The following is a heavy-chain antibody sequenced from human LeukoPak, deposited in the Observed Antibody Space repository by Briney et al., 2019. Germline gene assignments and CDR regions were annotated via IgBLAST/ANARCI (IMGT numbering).Heavy chain of an antibody. J-gene: IGHJ4*02. V-gene: IGHV3-23*01. CDR2: ISGSGGST. CDR1: GFTFSSYA. Sequence: GGSLRLSCAASGFTFSSYAMSWVRQAPGKGLEWVSAISGSGGSTYYADSVKGRFTISRDSSKNTLYLQMNSLRAEDTAVYYCAKDLTEPRLTFDYWGQGTLVTVSS. D-gene: IGHD1-14*01. CDR3: AKDLTEPRLTFDY.